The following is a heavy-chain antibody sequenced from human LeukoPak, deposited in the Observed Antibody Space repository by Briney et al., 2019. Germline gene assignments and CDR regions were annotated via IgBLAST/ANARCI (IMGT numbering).Heavy chain of an antibody. Sequence: PGGSLRLSCAASGFTFSSYWMGWVRQAPGKGLEWVANIKQDGSEKYYVDSVKGRFTISRDNAKNSLYLQMNSLRAEDTAVYYCARVAGIAAAGTRIYFQHWGQGTLVTVSS. CDR3: ARVAGIAAAGTRIYFQH. V-gene: IGHV3-7*01. CDR1: GFTFSSYW. CDR2: IKQDGSEK. D-gene: IGHD6-13*01. J-gene: IGHJ1*01.